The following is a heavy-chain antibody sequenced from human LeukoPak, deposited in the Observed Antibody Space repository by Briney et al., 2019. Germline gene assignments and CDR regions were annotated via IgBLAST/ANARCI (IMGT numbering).Heavy chain of an antibody. CDR3: TRHSGSYLGFDY. Sequence: GGSLRLSCAASGFTFSGSAMHWVRQASGKGLEWVGRIRSKANSYATAYAASVKGRFTISRDDSKNTAYLQMNSLKTEDTAVYYCTRHSGSYLGFDYWGQRTLVTVSS. D-gene: IGHD1-26*01. CDR2: IRSKANSYAT. V-gene: IGHV3-73*01. J-gene: IGHJ4*02. CDR1: GFTFSGSA.